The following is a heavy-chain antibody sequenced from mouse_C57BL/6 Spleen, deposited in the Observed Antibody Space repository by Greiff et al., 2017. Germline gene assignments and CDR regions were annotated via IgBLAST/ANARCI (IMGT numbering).Heavy chain of an antibody. CDR2: IDPSDSYT. V-gene: IGHV1-50*01. Sequence: QVQLQQPGAELVKPGASVKLSCKASGYTFTSYWMQWVKQRPGQGLEWIGEIDPSDSYTNYNQKFKGKATLTVDTSSSTAYMQLSSLTSEDSAVYYCARRGYYDYDGYFDVWGTGTTVTVSS. CDR3: ARRGYYDYDGYFDV. CDR1: GYTFTSYW. D-gene: IGHD2-4*01. J-gene: IGHJ1*03.